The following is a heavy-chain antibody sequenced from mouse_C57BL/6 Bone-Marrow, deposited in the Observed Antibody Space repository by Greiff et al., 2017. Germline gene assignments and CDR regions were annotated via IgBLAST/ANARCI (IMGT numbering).Heavy chain of an antibody. CDR1: GYTFTTYP. J-gene: IGHJ2*01. CDR3: ARSDNYGGYYFDY. D-gene: IGHD2-12*01. CDR2: FHPYNDDT. Sequence: VQGVESGAELVKPGASVKMSCKASGYTFTTYPIEWMKQNPGQSLEWIGNFHPYNDDTKYNEKFKGKATLTVEKSSSTVYLELSRLTSDDSAVYYCARSDNYGGYYFDYWGQGTTLTVSS. V-gene: IGHV1-47*01.